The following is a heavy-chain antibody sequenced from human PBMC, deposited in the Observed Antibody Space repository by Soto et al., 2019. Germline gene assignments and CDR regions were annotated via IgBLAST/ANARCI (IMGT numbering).Heavy chain of an antibody. D-gene: IGHD3-9*01. J-gene: IGHJ3*02. CDR2: ISSSSSYI. CDR1: GFTFSSYS. Sequence: EVQLVESGGGLVKPGGSLRLSCAASGFTFSSYSMNWVGQAPGKGLEWVSSISSSSSYIYYADSVKGRFTISRDNAKNSLYLQMNSLRAEDTAVYYCAVPSQHYDILTGFFSDIWGQGTMVTVSS. V-gene: IGHV3-21*01. CDR3: AVPSQHYDILTGFFSDI.